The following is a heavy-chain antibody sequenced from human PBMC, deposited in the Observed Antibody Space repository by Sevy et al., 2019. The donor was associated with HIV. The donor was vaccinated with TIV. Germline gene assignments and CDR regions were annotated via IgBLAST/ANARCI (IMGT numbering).Heavy chain of an antibody. V-gene: IGHV3-21*01. CDR3: AKRIAAAGTYQGNYYYYGMDV. D-gene: IGHD6-13*01. CDR2: ISSSSSYI. CDR1: GFTFSSYS. Sequence: GGSLRLSCAASGFTFSSYSMNWVRQAPGKGLEWVSSISSSSSYIYYADSVNGRFTISRDNAKNSLFLQRSSLRAEQTAVYYCAKRIAAAGTYQGNYYYYGMDVWGQGTTVTVSS. J-gene: IGHJ6*02.